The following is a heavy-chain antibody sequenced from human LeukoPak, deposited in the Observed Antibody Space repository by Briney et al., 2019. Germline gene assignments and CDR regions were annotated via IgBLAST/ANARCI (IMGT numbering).Heavy chain of an antibody. D-gene: IGHD3-3*01. V-gene: IGHV5-51*01. Sequence: GESLKISCKGSGYSFSSYWIGWVRQMPGKGLEWMGIIYPGDSGTRYSPSFQGQVTISADKSITTAYLQWSSLKASDTAMYYCARPRTISPHDAFDIWGQGTMVTVSS. CDR1: GYSFSSYW. CDR3: ARPRTISPHDAFDI. CDR2: IYPGDSGT. J-gene: IGHJ3*02.